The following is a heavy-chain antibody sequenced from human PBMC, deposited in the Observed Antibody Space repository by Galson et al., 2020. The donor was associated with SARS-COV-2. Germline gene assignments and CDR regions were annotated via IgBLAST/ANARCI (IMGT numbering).Heavy chain of an antibody. D-gene: IGHD3-16*01. J-gene: IGHJ4*02. V-gene: IGHV3-15*01. Sequence: GESLKISCAASGFTFTTAWMGWVRQAPGKGPEWVGRIKDRGSGGTIDYAAPVKGRFTISRDDSKNTLDLQMTSLKTEDTAVYYCTADVPERGGGEFDYWGQGSLVTVSS. CDR2: IKDRGSGGTI. CDR3: TADVPERGGGEFDY. CDR1: GFTFTTAW.